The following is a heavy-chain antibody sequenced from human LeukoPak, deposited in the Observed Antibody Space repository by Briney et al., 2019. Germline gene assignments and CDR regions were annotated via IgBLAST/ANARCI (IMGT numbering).Heavy chain of an antibody. CDR1: GFTFSSYA. CDR3: AKDGAIAAAGPNFDY. J-gene: IGHJ4*02. CDR2: ISGSGGST. Sequence: GGSLRLSCAASGFTFSSYAMSWVRQAPGRGLEWVSAISGSGGSTYYADSVKGRFTISRDNSKNTLYLQMNSLRAEDTAVYYCAKDGAIAAAGPNFDYWGQGTLVTVSS. D-gene: IGHD6-13*01. V-gene: IGHV3-23*01.